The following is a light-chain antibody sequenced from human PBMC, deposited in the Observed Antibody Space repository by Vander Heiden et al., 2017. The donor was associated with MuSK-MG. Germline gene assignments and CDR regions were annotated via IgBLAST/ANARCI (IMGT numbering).Light chain of an antibody. J-gene: IGKJ4*01. CDR2: AS. Sequence: ASSLQSGVPSRFSGSGSGTDFTLTISRLQPEDFATYYWQQSYSTHGFGGGTKVEIK. V-gene: IGKV1-39*01. CDR3: QQSYSTHG.